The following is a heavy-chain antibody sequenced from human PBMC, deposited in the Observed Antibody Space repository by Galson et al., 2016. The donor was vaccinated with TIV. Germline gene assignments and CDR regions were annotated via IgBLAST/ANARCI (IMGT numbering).Heavy chain of an antibody. Sequence: CAISGDSVSSNSAAWNWLRQSPSRGLEWLGRTFYRSKWYNDYAQSVKSRITINPDTSKNQFSLQLNSLTPEDTAVYYCARATPSVFGIIMTLDSWGQGTLVTVSS. CDR1: GDSVSSNSAA. V-gene: IGHV6-1*01. CDR3: ARATPSVFGIIMTLDS. CDR2: TFYRSKWYN. J-gene: IGHJ4*02. D-gene: IGHD3-16*01.